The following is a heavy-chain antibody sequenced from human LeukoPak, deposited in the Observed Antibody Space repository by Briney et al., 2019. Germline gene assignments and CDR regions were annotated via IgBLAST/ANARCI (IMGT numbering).Heavy chain of an antibody. CDR2: INHSGST. D-gene: IGHD1-26*01. CDR1: GGSFSGYY. CDR3: ARAPIVGATTVHLDY. Sequence: SETLSLTCAVYGGSFSGYYWSWIRQPPGKGLEWIGEINHSGSTNYNPSLKSRVTISVDTSKNQFSLKLSSVTAADTAVYYCARAPIVGATTVHLDYWGQGTLVTVSS. V-gene: IGHV4-34*01. J-gene: IGHJ4*02.